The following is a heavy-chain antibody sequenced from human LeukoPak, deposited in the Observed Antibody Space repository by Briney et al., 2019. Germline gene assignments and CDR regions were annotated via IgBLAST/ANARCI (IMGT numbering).Heavy chain of an antibody. D-gene: IGHD4-17*01. V-gene: IGHV4-4*09. J-gene: IGHJ6*03. CDR2: IYSSGST. CDR3: ASTTTTYYSYFYYYMGV. CDR1: GGPISSYY. Sequence: SETLSLACTVSGGPISSYYWSWIRQPPGKGLEWIGYIYSSGSTNYNPSLNSRVTISVDTSKNQFSLKLTSVTAADTAVYYCASTTTTYYSYFYYYMGVWGKGTTVTVSS.